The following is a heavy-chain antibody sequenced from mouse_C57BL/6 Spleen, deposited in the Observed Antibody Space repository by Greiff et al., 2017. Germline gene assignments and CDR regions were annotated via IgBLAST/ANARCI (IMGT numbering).Heavy chain of an antibody. CDR3: ARRWDPVFDY. J-gene: IGHJ2*01. V-gene: IGHV1-59*01. Sequence: QVQLQQSGAELVRPGTSVKLSCKASGYTFTSYWMHWVKQRPGQGLEWIGVIDPSDSYTNYNQKFKGKATLTVDTSSSTAYMQLSSLTSEGSAVYYCARRWDPVFDYWGQGTTLTVSS. CDR2: IDPSDSYT. D-gene: IGHD4-1*01. CDR1: GYTFTSYW.